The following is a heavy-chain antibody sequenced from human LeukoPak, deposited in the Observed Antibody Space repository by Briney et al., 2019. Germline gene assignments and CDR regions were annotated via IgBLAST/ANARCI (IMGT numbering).Heavy chain of an antibody. CDR2: IYHSGST. D-gene: IGHD3-10*01. CDR1: GGSISSGDYY. CDR3: ARGLRGIMIRGAITDLNWFDA. Sequence: PSETLSLTCSVSGGSISSGDYYWTWIRQPPGKGLEWIGYIYHSGSTHYNSSLKSRLTISVDTSKNQFPLKLSSVTAADTAVYYCARGLRGIMIRGAITDLNWFDAWGQGTLVIVSS. V-gene: IGHV4-30-4*01. J-gene: IGHJ5*02.